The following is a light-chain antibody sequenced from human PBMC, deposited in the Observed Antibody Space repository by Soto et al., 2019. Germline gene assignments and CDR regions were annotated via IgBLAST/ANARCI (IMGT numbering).Light chain of an antibody. V-gene: IGKV3-11*01. J-gene: IGKJ4*01. CDR3: PQRSNRPLT. Sequence: EIVLTQSPATLSLSPGERATLSCRASQSVSSYLAWYQQKPGQAPRLLIYDASYRATGIPPRFSGSGSGPDFTLTIRTLEPADFAVCSCPQRSNRPLTFGGETPVPIK. CDR1: QSVSSY. CDR2: DAS.